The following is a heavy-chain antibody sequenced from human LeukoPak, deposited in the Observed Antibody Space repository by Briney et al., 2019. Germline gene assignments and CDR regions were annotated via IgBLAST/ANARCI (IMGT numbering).Heavy chain of an antibody. D-gene: IGHD4-23*01. V-gene: IGHV3-9*01. CDR1: GFTFDDYG. J-gene: IGHJ4*02. CDR2: ISWDSDSI. CDR3: ARDAVGNLDY. Sequence: GGSLRLSCAASGFTFDDYGMHWVRQAPGKGLEWVSGISWDSDSIGYADSVKGRFTISRDNAENSLYLQINSLRAEDTAVYYCARDAVGNLDYWGQGTLVTVSS.